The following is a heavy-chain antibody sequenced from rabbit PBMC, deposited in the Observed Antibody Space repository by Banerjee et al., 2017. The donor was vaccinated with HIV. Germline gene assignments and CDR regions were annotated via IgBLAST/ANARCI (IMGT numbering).Heavy chain of an antibody. D-gene: IGHD6-1*01. V-gene: IGHV1S40*01. CDR1: GFSFSSGYD. Sequence: QSLEESGGDLVKPGASLTLTCTASGFSFSSGYDMYWVRQTPGKGLEWIASIYVGSSVSTHYASWAKGRFAISKTSSTTVTLQMTSLTAADTATYFCARNAGYAGYGYATLYYFNLWGPGTLVT. CDR3: ARNAGYAGYGYATLYYFNL. J-gene: IGHJ4*01. CDR2: IYVGSSVST.